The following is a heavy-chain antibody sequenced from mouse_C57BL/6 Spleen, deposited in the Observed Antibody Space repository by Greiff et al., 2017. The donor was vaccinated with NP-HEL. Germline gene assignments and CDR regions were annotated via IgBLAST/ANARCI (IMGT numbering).Heavy chain of an antibody. CDR2: INPGSGGT. CDR3: ARSGVPYWYFDV. V-gene: IGHV1-54*01. Sequence: VQLQQSGAELVRPGTSVKVSCKASGYAFTNYLIEWVKQRPGQGLEWIGVINPGSGGTNYNEKFKGKATLTADKSSSTAYMQLSSLTSEDSAVYFCARSGVPYWYFDVWGTGTTVTVSS. CDR1: GYAFTNYL. D-gene: IGHD3-2*02. J-gene: IGHJ1*03.